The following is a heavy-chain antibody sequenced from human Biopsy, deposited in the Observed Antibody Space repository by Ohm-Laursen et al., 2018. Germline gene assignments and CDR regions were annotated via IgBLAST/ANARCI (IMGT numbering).Heavy chain of an antibody. D-gene: IGHD4-23*01. V-gene: IGHV4-59*11. Sequence: TLSLTCAVSAVSFTGHYWVWLRQPPGQGLEWIGHISYTGYTCYNASPKSRVTISVDTSRNHFSLRLSSLTAADTAVYYCARGSNDFGGLYFPRWGQGTLLTVSS. J-gene: IGHJ4*02. CDR1: AVSFTGHY. CDR3: ARGSNDFGGLYFPR. CDR2: ISYTGYT.